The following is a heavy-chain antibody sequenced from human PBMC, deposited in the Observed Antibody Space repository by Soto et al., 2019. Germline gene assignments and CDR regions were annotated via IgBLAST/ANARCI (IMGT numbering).Heavy chain of an antibody. CDR1: GYTFTGYY. D-gene: IGHD5-12*01. J-gene: IGHJ4*02. CDR2: INPNSGDT. V-gene: IGHV1-2*02. CDR3: ARVTPEGRWGGGNVDY. Sequence: QVQLVQSGAEVKKPGASVKVSCKTSGYTFTGYYIHWIRQAPGQGLEWMGWINPNSGDTNYSQDFQGRVTMTSDTSFTTAYVELTRLRSDDTAVYYCARVTPEGRWGGGNVDYWGQGTLVTVSS.